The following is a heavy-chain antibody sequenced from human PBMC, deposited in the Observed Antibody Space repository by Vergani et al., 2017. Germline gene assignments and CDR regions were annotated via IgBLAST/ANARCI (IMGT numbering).Heavy chain of an antibody. J-gene: IGHJ4*02. V-gene: IGHV3-21*01. CDR1: GFTFSDHN. CDR3: AREDSSSSRTYFDY. CDR2: ISSSSSYI. D-gene: IGHD6-6*01. Sequence: EVQLVESGGGLVQPGGSLRLSCAASGFTFSDHNMNWVRQAPGKGLEWVSSISSSSSYIYYADSVKGRFTISRDNAKNSLYLQMNSLRAEDTAVYFCAREDSSSSRTYFDYGGQGTLVTVSS.